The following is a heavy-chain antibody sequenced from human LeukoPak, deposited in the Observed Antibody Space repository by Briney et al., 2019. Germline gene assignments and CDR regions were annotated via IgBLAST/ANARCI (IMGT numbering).Heavy chain of an antibody. V-gene: IGHV1-46*01. CDR2: INTRGGSI. D-gene: IGHD3-22*01. Sequence: ASVKVSCKASGYTFTSYYIHWVRQAPGQGLDWMGIINTRGGSISYAQKFQGRVTMTRDTSTSTVYMELSSLRSEDTAVYYCARDAPDDSSGYYFDYWGQGTLVTVSS. CDR3: ARDAPDDSSGYYFDY. CDR1: GYTFTSYY. J-gene: IGHJ4*02.